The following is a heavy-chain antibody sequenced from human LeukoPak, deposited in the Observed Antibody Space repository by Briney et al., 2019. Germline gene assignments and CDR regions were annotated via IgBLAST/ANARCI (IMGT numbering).Heavy chain of an antibody. CDR2: INTNSGGT. CDR3: ARDFLRGTGSYYFDY. V-gene: IGHV1-2*04. D-gene: IGHD3-10*01. J-gene: IGHJ4*02. Sequence: ASVKVSCTGSVYTFTVYYIYWVWQPPRQGLEWKGWINTNSGGTNYAQKFQSWVTMSRDTSISTAYMELSRLRSDDTAVYYCARDFLRGTGSYYFDYWGQGTLVTVSS. CDR1: VYTFTVYY.